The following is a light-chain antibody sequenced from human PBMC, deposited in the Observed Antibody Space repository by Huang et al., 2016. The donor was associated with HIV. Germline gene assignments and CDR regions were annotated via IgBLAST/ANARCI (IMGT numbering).Light chain of an antibody. CDR2: AAS. CDR3: QQSYSTPYT. CDR1: QSISSY. J-gene: IGKJ2*01. Sequence: DIQMTRSPSSLSASIGDRVTITCRASQSISSYLNWYQQKPGKAPKLLIYAASTLQSGVPSRFSGSESGTDFTLIISSLQPEDCATYYCQQSYSTPYTFGQGTKLEIK. V-gene: IGKV1-39*01.